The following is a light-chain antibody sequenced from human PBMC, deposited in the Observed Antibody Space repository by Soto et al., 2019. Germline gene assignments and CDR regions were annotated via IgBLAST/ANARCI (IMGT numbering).Light chain of an antibody. CDR3: QQVNSYPIT. CDR2: AAS. J-gene: IGKJ5*01. Sequence: IQLTQYPSSLSTSVGDRVTITCRASQAISNYLAWYQQKPGEAPKLLIYAASTLQSGVPSRFSGSGSGTDFTLTISSLQPEDFATYYCQQVNSYPITFGQGTRLEIK. V-gene: IGKV1-9*01. CDR1: QAISNY.